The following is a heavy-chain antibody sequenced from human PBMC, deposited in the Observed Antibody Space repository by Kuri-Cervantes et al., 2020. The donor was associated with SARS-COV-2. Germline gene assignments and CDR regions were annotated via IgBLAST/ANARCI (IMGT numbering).Heavy chain of an antibody. D-gene: IGHD3-22*01. V-gene: IGHV6-1*01. Sequence: SQTLSLTCAISGDDVSSNSAAWNWIRQSPSRGLEWLGRTYYRSQWYNDYAASVKSRITIKSDTSKNQFSLQLKSVTPEDTAVYYYAREQLTLIVVGSGTFGVWGQGTKVTVSS. CDR1: GDDVSSNSAA. CDR3: AREQLTLIVVGSGTFGV. CDR2: TYYRSQWYN. J-gene: IGHJ3*01.